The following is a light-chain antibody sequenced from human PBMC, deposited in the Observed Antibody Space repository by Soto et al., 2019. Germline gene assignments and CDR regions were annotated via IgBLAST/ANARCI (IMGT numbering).Light chain of an antibody. V-gene: IGLV3-25*02. CDR3: LSADSSRLYV. J-gene: IGLJ1*01. CDR1: ELPKEY. Sequence: SYELTQPPSVSVSPGQTARITRSGDELPKEYAYWYQQKPGQAPLLVIYKDTERPSWIPERFSASSSGTTVTLTISGVQEEDEGDYYCLSADSSRLYVFGTGTKLTVL. CDR2: KDT.